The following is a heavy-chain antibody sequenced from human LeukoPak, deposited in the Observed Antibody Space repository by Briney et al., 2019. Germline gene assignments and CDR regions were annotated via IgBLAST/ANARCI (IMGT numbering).Heavy chain of an antibody. CDR2: IKQDGSVK. D-gene: IGHD3-9*01. V-gene: IGHV3-7*01. J-gene: IGHJ4*02. CDR3: ARDAEPYDILTGHDY. CDR1: GFTFSSYW. Sequence: GGSLRLSCAASGFTFSSYWMSWVRQAPGKGLEWVANIKQDGSVKYYMDSVEGRFTISRDNAKKSLYLQMNSLKAEDTAVYYCARDAEPYDILTGHDYWGQGTLVTVSS.